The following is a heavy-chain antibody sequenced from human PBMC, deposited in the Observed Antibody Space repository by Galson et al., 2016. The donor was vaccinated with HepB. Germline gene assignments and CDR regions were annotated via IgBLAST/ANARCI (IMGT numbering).Heavy chain of an antibody. Sequence: SLRLSCAASGFTFSDYSMNWVRQAPGKGLEWVSYISGRSSTIYYADSVKGRFTISRDNAKNSLYLQMNTLRDEDTAIYYCVRGCHGLEDYYYMDVWGKGTTVTVSS. D-gene: IGHD2-15*01. J-gene: IGHJ6*03. V-gene: IGHV3-48*02. CDR2: ISGRSSTI. CDR3: VRGCHGLEDYYYMDV. CDR1: GFTFSDYS.